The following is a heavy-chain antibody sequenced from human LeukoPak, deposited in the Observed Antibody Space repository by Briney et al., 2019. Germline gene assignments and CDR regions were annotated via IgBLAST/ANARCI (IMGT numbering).Heavy chain of an antibody. D-gene: IGHD1-26*01. V-gene: IGHV3-7*03. J-gene: IGHJ5*02. Sequence: GGSLRLSCAASGITFSRFWMSWDRQAPGKGLQWVANINQDGSEKHYVDSVKGRFTISRDNAENSLYLQMNSLRAEDTAVYYCARDPHPWPVGAENWFDPWGQGTLVTVSS. CDR1: GITFSRFW. CDR3: ARDPHPWPVGAENWFDP. CDR2: INQDGSEK.